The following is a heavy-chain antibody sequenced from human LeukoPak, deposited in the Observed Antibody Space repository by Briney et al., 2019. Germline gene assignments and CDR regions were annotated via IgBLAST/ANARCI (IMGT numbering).Heavy chain of an antibody. CDR2: RRYDGSNE. J-gene: IGHJ5*02. CDR3: AKDSIPTTQGHNWFDP. CDR1: GVTFSSYG. V-gene: IGHV3-30*02. D-gene: IGHD4-17*01. Sequence: GGSLRLSCATSGVTFSSYGMHWGRQAPGKGGEWGAFRRYDGSNEYYVDSVKGRFTISRDNSKNTPYPHMNSLRAEDTAVSYCAKDSIPTTQGHNWFDPSGQGTPVTVSS.